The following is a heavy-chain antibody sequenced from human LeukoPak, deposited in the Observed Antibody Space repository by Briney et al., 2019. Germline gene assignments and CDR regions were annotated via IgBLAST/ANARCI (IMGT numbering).Heavy chain of an antibody. V-gene: IGHV1-24*01. CDR2: FDPEDGET. Sequence: GASVKVSCKVSGYTLTELSMHWVRQAPGKGLEWMGGFDPEDGETIYAQKFQGRVTMTEDTSTDTAYMELSSLRSEDTAVYYCATAGYYDSSGPFLDYWGQGTLVTVSS. J-gene: IGHJ4*02. D-gene: IGHD3-22*01. CDR3: ATAGYYDSSGPFLDY. CDR1: GYTLTELS.